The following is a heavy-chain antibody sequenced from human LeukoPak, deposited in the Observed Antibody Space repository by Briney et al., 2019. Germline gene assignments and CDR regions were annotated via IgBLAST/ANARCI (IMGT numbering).Heavy chain of an antibody. J-gene: IGHJ4*02. CDR1: GYTFTDYY. D-gene: IGHD3-22*01. V-gene: IGHV1-46*01. CDR2: INPSGGST. Sequence: ASVKVSCKTSGYTFTDYYIHWVRQAPGQGLEWMGIINPSGGSTSYAQKFQGRVTMTRDTSTSTVYMELSSLRAEDTAVYYCAKDKYYDSSGYYYHFDYWGQGTLVTASS. CDR3: AKDKYYDSSGYYYHFDY.